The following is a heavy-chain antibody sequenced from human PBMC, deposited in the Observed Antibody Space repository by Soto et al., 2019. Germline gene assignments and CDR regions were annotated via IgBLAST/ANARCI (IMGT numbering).Heavy chain of an antibody. CDR3: ARDRYNWSYPTWFGP. J-gene: IGHJ5*02. CDR2: ISTVTNYI. D-gene: IGHD1-7*01. Sequence: PGGVLRLSCAASGFTLDSYTMNWVRQAPGKGLEWVSSISTVTNYIYYADSVKGRFTISGDNAKNSLYLQMNSLRAEDTAVYYCARDRYNWSYPTWFGPWGQGTLVTVSS. CDR1: GFTLDSYT. V-gene: IGHV3-21*01.